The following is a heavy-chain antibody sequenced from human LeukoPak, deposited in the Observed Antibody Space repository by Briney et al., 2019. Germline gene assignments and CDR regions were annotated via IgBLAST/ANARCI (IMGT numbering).Heavy chain of an antibody. Sequence: GESLKISCKGSGYSFTSYWIGWVRQMPGKGLEWMGIIYPGDSDTRYSPSFQGQVTISADKSISTAYLQWSSLKASDTAMYYCARSLSDILTGLNWFDPWGQGTLVTVSS. J-gene: IGHJ5*02. D-gene: IGHD3-9*01. CDR1: GYSFTSYW. CDR2: IYPGDSDT. CDR3: ARSLSDILTGLNWFDP. V-gene: IGHV5-51*01.